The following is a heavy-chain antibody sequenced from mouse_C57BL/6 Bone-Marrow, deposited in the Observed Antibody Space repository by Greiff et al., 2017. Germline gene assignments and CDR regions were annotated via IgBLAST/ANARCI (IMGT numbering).Heavy chain of an antibody. CDR1: GFTFSSYA. D-gene: IGHD2-4*01. CDR3: AIPLYDYVVAWFAY. V-gene: IGHV5-4*03. J-gene: IGHJ3*01. CDR2: ISDGGSYT. Sequence: EVMLVESGGGLVKPGGSLKLSCAASGFTFSSYAMSWVRQTPEKRLEWVATISDGGSYTYYPDNVKGRFTISRDNAKNNLYLQMSHLKSEDTAMYYCAIPLYDYVVAWFAYWGQGTLVTVSA.